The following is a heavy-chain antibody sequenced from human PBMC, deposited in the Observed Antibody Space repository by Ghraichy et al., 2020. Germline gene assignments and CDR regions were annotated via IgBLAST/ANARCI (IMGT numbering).Heavy chain of an antibody. D-gene: IGHD1-26*01. V-gene: IGHV3-30*02. CDR1: GFTFYNYG. J-gene: IGHJ4*02. CDR2: IRFDASYK. CDR3: AKEFRSGSYYFDY. Sequence: GGSLRLSCAASGFTFYNYGMHWVRQAPGKGLEWVAFIRFDASYKDYTDSVKGRFAISRDNSKNTLYLQMNSLRAEDTALYYCAKEFRSGSYYFDYWGQGTLVTVSS.